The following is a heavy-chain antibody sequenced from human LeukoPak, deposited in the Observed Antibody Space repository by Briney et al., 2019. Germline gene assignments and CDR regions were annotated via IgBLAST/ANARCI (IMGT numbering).Heavy chain of an antibody. CDR2: INWNGGST. D-gene: IGHD4-17*01. J-gene: IGHJ3*02. Sequence: PGGSLRLSCAASGFTFDDYGMSWVRHAPGRGLEWVSGINWNGGSTVYADSVKGRFTISRDNAKNSLYLQMNSLRAEDTALYYCARDADYGGAFDIWGQGTMVTVSS. CDR1: GFTFDDYG. CDR3: ARDADYGGAFDI. V-gene: IGHV3-20*04.